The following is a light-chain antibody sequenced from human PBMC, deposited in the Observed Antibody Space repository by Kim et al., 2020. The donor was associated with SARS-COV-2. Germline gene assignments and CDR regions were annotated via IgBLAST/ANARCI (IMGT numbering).Light chain of an antibody. CDR1: QSVSSY. Sequence: SAPGERATLSCRASQSVSSYVAWYQQKPVQAPRLLIYDASNRATGIPARFSGSGSGTDFTLTISSLEPEDGAVYYCQQRSNWPLTFGGGTKVDIK. J-gene: IGKJ4*01. CDR3: QQRSNWPLT. V-gene: IGKV3-11*01. CDR2: DAS.